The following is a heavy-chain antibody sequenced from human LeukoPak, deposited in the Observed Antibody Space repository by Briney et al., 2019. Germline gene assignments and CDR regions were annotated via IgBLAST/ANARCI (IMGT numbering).Heavy chain of an antibody. Sequence: SETLSLTCTVSGGSISSSSYYWGWIRQPPGKGLEWIGSIYHSGSTYYNPSLKSRVTISVDTSKNQFSLKLSSVTAADTAVYYCAREVGNVLLWFGELFGYYFDYWGQGTLVTVSS. CDR1: GGSISSSSYY. D-gene: IGHD3-10*01. CDR3: AREVGNVLLWFGELFGYYFDY. J-gene: IGHJ4*02. CDR2: IYHSGST. V-gene: IGHV4-39*07.